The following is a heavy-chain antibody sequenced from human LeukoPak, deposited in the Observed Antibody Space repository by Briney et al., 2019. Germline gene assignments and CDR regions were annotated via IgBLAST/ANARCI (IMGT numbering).Heavy chain of an antibody. CDR1: GGSFSGYY. J-gene: IGHJ6*03. V-gene: IGHV4-34*01. Sequence: SETLSLTCAVYGGSFSGYYWSWIRQPPGKGLEWIGEINHSGSTNYNPSLKSRVTISVDTSKNQFSLKLSSVTAADTAVYYYARGKGYYYYMDVWGKGTTVTVSS. CDR3: ARGKGYYYYMDV. CDR2: INHSGST.